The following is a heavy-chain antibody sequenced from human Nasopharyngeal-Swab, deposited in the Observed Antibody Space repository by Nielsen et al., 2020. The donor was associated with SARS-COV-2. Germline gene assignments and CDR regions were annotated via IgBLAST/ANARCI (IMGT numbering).Heavy chain of an antibody. Sequence: SETLSLTCAVYGGSFSGYYWSWIRQPPGKGQEWIGEINHSGSTNYNPSLKSRVTISVDTSKNQFSLKLSSVTAADTAVYYCARGRGHYYYGMDVWGQGTTVTVSS. CDR3: ARGRGHYYYGMDV. J-gene: IGHJ6*02. CDR2: INHSGST. D-gene: IGHD3-10*01. V-gene: IGHV4-34*01. CDR1: GGSFSGYY.